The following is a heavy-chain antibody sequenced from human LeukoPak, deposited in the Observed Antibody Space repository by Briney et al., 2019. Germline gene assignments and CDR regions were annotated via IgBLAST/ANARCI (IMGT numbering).Heavy chain of an antibody. V-gene: IGHV3-48*02. CDR3: ARAVAGIDY. D-gene: IGHD6-19*01. CDR2: ISYSSSTM. CDR1: GFTFSSYA. J-gene: IGHJ4*02. Sequence: GGSLRLSCAASGFTFSSYAMHWVRQAPGKGLEWVSYISYSSSTMYYADSVKGRFTISRDNAKNSLYLQMNSLRDEDTAVYYCARAVAGIDYWGQGTLVTVSS.